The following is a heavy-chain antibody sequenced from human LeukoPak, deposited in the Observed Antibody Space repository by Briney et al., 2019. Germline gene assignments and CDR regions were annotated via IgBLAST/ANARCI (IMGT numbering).Heavy chain of an antibody. V-gene: IGHV4-34*01. CDR3: ARAHSSGYSDY. Sequence: PSETLSLTCAVYGGSFSGYYWSWIRQPPGKGLEWIGEINHSGSTNYNPSLKSRVTISVDASKNQFSLKLSSVTAADTAVYYCARAHSSGYSDYWGQGTLVTVSS. CDR1: GGSFSGYY. CDR2: INHSGST. D-gene: IGHD3-22*01. J-gene: IGHJ4*02.